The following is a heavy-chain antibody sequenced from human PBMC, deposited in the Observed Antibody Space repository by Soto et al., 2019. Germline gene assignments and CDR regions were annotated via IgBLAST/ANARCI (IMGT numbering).Heavy chain of an antibody. CDR3: ARDFTTYYPFDS. CDR1: GGSISSGGHY. V-gene: IGHV4-31*03. CDR2: IYSSGTT. D-gene: IGHD3-10*01. J-gene: IGHJ4*02. Sequence: QLQLQESGPGLVKPSQTLSLTCTVSGGSISSGGHYWTWIRQHPGKVLEWIGSIYSSGTTFFNPSLRSRLTMSVDTSKNQFSLSLSSVTAADTAVYYCARDFTTYYPFDSWGQGTLVTVSS.